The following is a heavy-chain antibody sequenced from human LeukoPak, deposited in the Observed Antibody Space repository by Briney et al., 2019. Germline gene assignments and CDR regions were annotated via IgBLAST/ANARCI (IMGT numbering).Heavy chain of an antibody. J-gene: IGHJ4*02. CDR2: ISGSGGST. Sequence: GGSLRLSCAASGFTFSNYATSWVRQAPGKGLEWVSAISGSGGSTYYADSVKGRLTISRGNSKNTLYLQMNSLRAEDTAVYYCAKEAIVGATAYYFDHWGQGTLVTVSS. CDR3: AKEAIVGATAYYFDH. V-gene: IGHV3-23*01. D-gene: IGHD1-26*01. CDR1: GFTFSNYA.